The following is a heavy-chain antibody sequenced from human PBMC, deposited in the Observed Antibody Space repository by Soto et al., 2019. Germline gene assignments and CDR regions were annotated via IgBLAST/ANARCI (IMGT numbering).Heavy chain of an antibody. V-gene: IGHV3-23*01. Sequence: GGSLRLSCAASGFTFSSYAMSWVRQAPGKGLEWVSAISGSGGSTYYADSVKGRFTISRDNSKNTLYLQMNSLRAEDTAIYYCAKEGAPYYDFWSGYPGLGYWGQGTLVTVSS. CDR3: AKEGAPYYDFWSGYPGLGY. CDR2: ISGSGGST. CDR1: GFTFSSYA. D-gene: IGHD3-3*01. J-gene: IGHJ4*02.